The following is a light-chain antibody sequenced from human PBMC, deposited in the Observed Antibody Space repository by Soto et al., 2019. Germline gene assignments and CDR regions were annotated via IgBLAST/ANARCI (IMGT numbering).Light chain of an antibody. V-gene: IGKV3-11*01. Sequence: EIVLTQSPATLSLSPGERATLSCRASQSVSSYLAWYQQKPGQAPRLLIYDASNRATGIPARFSGSGSGTDFTPTISRPEPEDFAVYYCQQRSNWPPITFGQGTRLEI. CDR1: QSVSSY. CDR2: DAS. J-gene: IGKJ5*01. CDR3: QQRSNWPPIT.